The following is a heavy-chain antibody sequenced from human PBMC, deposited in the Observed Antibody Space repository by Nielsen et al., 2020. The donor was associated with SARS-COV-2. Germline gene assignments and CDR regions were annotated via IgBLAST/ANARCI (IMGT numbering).Heavy chain of an antibody. V-gene: IGHV3-73*01. CDR2: IRSKANSYAT. D-gene: IGHD2-15*01. Sequence: GESLKISCAASGFTFSGSAMHWVRQASGKGLEWVVRIRSKANSYATAYAASVKGRFTISRDDSKNTAYLQMNSLKTEDTAVYYCASSPLGYCSGGSCYSVGLYFDYWGQGTLVTVSS. CDR3: ASSPLGYCSGGSCYSVGLYFDY. CDR1: GFTFSGSA. J-gene: IGHJ4*02.